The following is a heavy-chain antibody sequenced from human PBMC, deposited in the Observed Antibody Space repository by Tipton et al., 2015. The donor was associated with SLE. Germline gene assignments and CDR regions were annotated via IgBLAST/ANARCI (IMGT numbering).Heavy chain of an antibody. CDR2: ISWNSGSI. D-gene: IGHD4-17*01. CDR3: ARVQYGDYIFDS. J-gene: IGHJ4*02. V-gene: IGHV3-9*01. Sequence: SLRLSCAASGFSLDDYAMHWVRQAPGKGLEWVSAISWNSGSIGYADSVKGRFTISRDNAKNSLYLQMNSLRAEDTAVYYCARVQYGDYIFDSWGQGTLVTVSS. CDR1: GFSLDDYA.